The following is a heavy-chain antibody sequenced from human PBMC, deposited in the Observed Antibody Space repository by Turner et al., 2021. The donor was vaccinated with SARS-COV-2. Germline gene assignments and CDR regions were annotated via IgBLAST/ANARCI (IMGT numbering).Heavy chain of an antibody. V-gene: IGHV3-73*01. CDR1: GFIFCGCG. CDR2: MRSKANGYLT. J-gene: IGHJ1*01. CDR3: VVGAITTDQYFQH. D-gene: IGHD1-26*01. Sequence: EVQLVASGGGLVPPGVSLELASAASGFIFCGCGLPWVRQASGKGLEWVARMRSKANGYLTRSAASVEGRFTISRDDSENMAFLQMNSMIAEDTAVYYCVVGAITTDQYFQHWGQGTLVTVSS.